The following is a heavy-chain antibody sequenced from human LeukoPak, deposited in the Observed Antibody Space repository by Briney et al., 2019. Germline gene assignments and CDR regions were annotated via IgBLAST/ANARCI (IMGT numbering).Heavy chain of an antibody. CDR3: ARERITMVRGVTDNWFDP. J-gene: IGHJ5*02. CDR1: GGSISSGGYS. CDR2: IYHSGST. D-gene: IGHD3-10*01. V-gene: IGHV4-30-2*01. Sequence: PSETLSLTCAVSGGSISSGGYSWSWIRQPPGKGLEWIGYIYHSGSTYYNPSLKSPLTISPDRSKNQFSLKLSSVTAADTAVYYCARERITMVRGVTDNWFDPWGQGTLVTVSS.